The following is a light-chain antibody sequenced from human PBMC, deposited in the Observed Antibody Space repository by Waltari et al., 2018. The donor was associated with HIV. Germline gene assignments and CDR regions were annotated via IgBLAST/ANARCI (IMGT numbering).Light chain of an antibody. CDR2: EVS. V-gene: IGLV2-14*01. Sequence: QSALTQPASVSGSPGQSITVSCTGTSSDVGAYDFVSWYQQTPGTAPNLVLYEVSYRPAWISNRFSCSKSGNTASLTISGLQTEDEADYYCSSFTTSNYLLFGGGTKVTVL. CDR3: SSFTTSNYLL. J-gene: IGLJ2*01. CDR1: SSDVGAYDF.